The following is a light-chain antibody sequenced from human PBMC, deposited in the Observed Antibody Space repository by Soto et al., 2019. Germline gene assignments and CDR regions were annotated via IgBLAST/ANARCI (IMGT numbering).Light chain of an antibody. CDR3: QQYYKWPQWT. Sequence: EIVLTQSPATLSAYPGERANLSCRASESVLDYLAWFQQRPGQSPRLLIYGPATRATGIPGRFRGSGSGTEFTLTITSLQSEEFAVYYCQQYYKWPQWTIGQGTKVDIK. CDR2: GPA. J-gene: IGKJ1*01. V-gene: IGKV3-15*01. CDR1: ESVLDY.